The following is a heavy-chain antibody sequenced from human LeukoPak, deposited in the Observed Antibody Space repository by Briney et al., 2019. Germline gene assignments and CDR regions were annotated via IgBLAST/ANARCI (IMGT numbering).Heavy chain of an antibody. CDR1: GYTFTSYD. CDR3: KYSSGWYEGYYFDY. Sequence: SVKVSCKASGYTFTSYDINWVRQATGQGLEWMGWMNPILGIANYAQKFQGRVTITADKSTSTAYMELSSLRSEDTAVYYCKYSSGWYEGYYFDYWGQGTLVTVSS. V-gene: IGHV1-69*10. D-gene: IGHD6-19*01. J-gene: IGHJ4*02. CDR2: MNPILGIA.